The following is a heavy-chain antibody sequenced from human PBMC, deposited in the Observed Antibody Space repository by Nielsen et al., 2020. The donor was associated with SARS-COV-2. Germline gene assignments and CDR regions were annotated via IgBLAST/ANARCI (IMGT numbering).Heavy chain of an antibody. CDR2: ISPSAGTV. Sequence: GESLKISCAASGIGFSSYEMNWVRQAPGKGLEWVSYISPSAGTVYYADSVKGRFTISRDNSKNTLYLQMNSLRAEDTAVYYCARGNGWGSYFDYWGQGTLVTVSS. V-gene: IGHV3-48*03. J-gene: IGHJ4*02. CDR3: ARGNGWGSYFDY. CDR1: GIGFSSYE. D-gene: IGHD7-27*01.